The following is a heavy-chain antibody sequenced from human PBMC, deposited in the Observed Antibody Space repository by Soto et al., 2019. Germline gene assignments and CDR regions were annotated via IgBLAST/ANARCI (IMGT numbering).Heavy chain of an antibody. D-gene: IGHD3-22*01. CDR2: IIPIFGTA. Sequence: GASVKVSCKASGGTFSSYAISWVRQAPGQGLEWMGGIIPIFGTANYAQKFQGRVTITADESTSTAYMELSSLRSEDTAVYYCARDFGGYYDSSGYDIWGQGTPVTVSS. CDR3: ARDFGGYYDSSGYDI. CDR1: GGTFSSYA. J-gene: IGHJ4*02. V-gene: IGHV1-69*13.